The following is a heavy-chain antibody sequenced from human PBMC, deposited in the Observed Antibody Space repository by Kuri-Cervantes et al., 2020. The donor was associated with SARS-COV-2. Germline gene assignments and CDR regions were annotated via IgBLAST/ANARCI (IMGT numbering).Heavy chain of an antibody. Sequence: GGSLRLSCAASGFTFDDYAMHWVRQAPGKGLEWVSGISWNSGSIGYADSVKGRFTISRDNAKNSLYLQMNSLRVEDTALYYCARAYGDYVFREGLDSWGQGTQVTVSS. D-gene: IGHD4-17*01. J-gene: IGHJ4*02. CDR2: ISWNSGSI. CDR3: ARAYGDYVFREGLDS. V-gene: IGHV3-9*01. CDR1: GFTFDDYA.